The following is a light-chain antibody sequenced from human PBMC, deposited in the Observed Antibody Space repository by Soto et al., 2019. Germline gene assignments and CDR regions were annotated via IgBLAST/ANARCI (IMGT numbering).Light chain of an antibody. CDR3: QPYGSSPPYT. CDR2: GSS. CDR1: QSVSNNY. J-gene: IGKJ2*01. V-gene: IGKV3-20*01. Sequence: EVVLTQSPGTLSLSPGERATLSCRASQSVSNNYFAWYQQKPGQAPRLLIFGSSDRATGIPDRFSGSGSGTDFTLTISRREPEDFAVYYCQPYGSSPPYTFGQGTKLEIK.